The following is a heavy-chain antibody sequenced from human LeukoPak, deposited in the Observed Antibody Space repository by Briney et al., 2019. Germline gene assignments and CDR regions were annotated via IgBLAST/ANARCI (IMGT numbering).Heavy chain of an antibody. CDR2: FDPEDGET. Sequence: ASVKVSCKVSGNTLTELSMHWVRQAPGKGLEWMGGFDPEDGETIYAQQFQGRVTMTEDTTADTAYMEMRSLRYDDTAVYYCATARGYISVWGQGTLVTVSS. CDR3: ATARGYISV. D-gene: IGHD6-25*01. CDR1: GNTLTELS. V-gene: IGHV1-24*01. J-gene: IGHJ4*02.